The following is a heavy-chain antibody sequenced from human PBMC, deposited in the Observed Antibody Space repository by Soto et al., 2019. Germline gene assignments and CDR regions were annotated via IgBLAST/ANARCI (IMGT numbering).Heavy chain of an antibody. CDR2: ISDDGASI. D-gene: IGHD2-21*02. J-gene: IGHJ4*02. CDR1: GFRVSSFA. CDR3: ARSGDTYNLLDY. Sequence: GGSMRLSCEACGFRVSSFAMNWVRQAPGRGLEWVAYISDDGASISYADSLKGRFPISRDNAKNSLYLQINSLRGEDTAIYYCARSGDTYNLLDYWGQGTPVTVSS. V-gene: IGHV3-48*03.